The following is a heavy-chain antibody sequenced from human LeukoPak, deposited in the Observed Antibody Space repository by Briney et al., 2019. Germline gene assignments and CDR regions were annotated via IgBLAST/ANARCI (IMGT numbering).Heavy chain of an antibody. D-gene: IGHD4-17*01. CDR1: GGSISSGGYY. Sequence: SETLSLTCTVSGGSISSGGYYWSWIRQPPGKGLEWIGEINHSGSTNYNPSLKSRVTISVDTSKNQFSLKLSSVTAADTAVYYCARGITVKTYWYFDLWGRGTLVTVSS. CDR3: ARGITVKTYWYFDL. CDR2: INHSGST. V-gene: IGHV4-39*07. J-gene: IGHJ2*01.